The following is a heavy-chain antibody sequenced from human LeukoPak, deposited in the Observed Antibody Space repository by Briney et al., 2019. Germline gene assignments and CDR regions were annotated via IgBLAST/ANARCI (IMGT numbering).Heavy chain of an antibody. J-gene: IGHJ6*02. Sequence: PSETLSLTCAVYGGSFSGYYWSWIRQPPGKGLEWIGEINHSGSTNYNPSLKSRVTISVDTSKNQFSLKLSSVTAADTAVYYCARRRITMIPRAYYYYGMDVWGQGTTVTVSS. CDR3: ARRRITMIPRAYYYYGMDV. CDR2: INHSGST. CDR1: GGSFSGYY. D-gene: IGHD3-22*01. V-gene: IGHV4-34*01.